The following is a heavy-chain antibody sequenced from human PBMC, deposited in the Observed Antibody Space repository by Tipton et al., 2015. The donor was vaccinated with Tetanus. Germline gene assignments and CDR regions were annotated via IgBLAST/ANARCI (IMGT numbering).Heavy chain of an antibody. CDR1: GGTLRGGDYH. CDR3: SRANYDSFKKGPFDS. D-gene: IGHD3-3*01. V-gene: IGHV4-61*08. J-gene: IGHJ4*02. CDR2: NSGSGKN. Sequence: TLSLTCTVSGGTLRGGDYHWSWIRQPPGKGLEWLAYNSGSGKNNFNYYLKSRITLTRDTSRNQFSLTLMSVTAADTAVYYWSRANYDSFKKGPFDSWGQGSLVIVSS.